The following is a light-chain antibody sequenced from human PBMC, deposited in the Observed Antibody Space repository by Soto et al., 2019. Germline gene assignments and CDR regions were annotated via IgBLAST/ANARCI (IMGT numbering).Light chain of an antibody. Sequence: ERIMTQSPATLSVSPGESATLSCRASQSVSSNLAWYQQKPGQAPRLLIYGVSTRATGSPARFSGSGSETTFNTTISSLLSEDFVVYYCQQYNNWPPFTFGGGTKVEIK. J-gene: IGKJ4*01. CDR2: GVS. CDR1: QSVSSN. CDR3: QQYNNWPPFT. V-gene: IGKV3-15*01.